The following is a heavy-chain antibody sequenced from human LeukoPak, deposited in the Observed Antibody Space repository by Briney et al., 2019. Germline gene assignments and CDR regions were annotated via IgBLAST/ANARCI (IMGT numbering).Heavy chain of an antibody. V-gene: IGHV4-31*03. CDR2: IYYSGST. CDR3: ARSRGSGSYDDNYGMDV. D-gene: IGHD1-26*01. J-gene: IGHJ6*02. CDR1: GGSISSGGYY. Sequence: SETLSLTCTVSGGSISSGGYYWSWIRQHPGKGLEWIGYIYYSGSTYYNPSLKSRVTISVDTSKNQFSLKLSPVTAADTAVYYCARSRGSGSYDDNYGMDVWGQGTTVTVSS.